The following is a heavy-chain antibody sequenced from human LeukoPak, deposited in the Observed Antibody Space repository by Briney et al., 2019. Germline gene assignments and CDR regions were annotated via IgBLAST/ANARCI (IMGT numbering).Heavy chain of an antibody. CDR3: ARQLDYYDKRDY. J-gene: IGHJ4*02. V-gene: IGHV5-10-1*01. CDR1: GYSFTNYG. D-gene: IGHD3-22*01. CDR2: IDPSDSYS. Sequence: PGESLKISCKGPGYSFTNYGISWVRPMPGKGLEWMGRIDPSDSYSNYGPSFQGHVTISADRSISTAYLQWRSLKASDTAMYYCARQLDYYDKRDYWGQGTLVTVAS.